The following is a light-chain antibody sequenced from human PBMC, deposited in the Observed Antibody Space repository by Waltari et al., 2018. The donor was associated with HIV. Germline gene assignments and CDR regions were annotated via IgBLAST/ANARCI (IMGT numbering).Light chain of an antibody. CDR3: QQSYSSPNN. J-gene: IGKJ2*01. CDR2: AAS. V-gene: IGKV1-39*01. Sequence: DIQMTQSTSSLYASLGDRVTITCRASQSISSHLNWYQQKPGAAPKVLIYAASSLRSDVPSRFSGSGSGTDFTLTISSLQLEDFATYYCQQSYSSPNNFGQGT. CDR1: QSISSH.